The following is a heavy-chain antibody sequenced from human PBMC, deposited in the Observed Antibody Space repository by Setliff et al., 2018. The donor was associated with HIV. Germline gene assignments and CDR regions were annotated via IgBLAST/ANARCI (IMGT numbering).Heavy chain of an antibody. J-gene: IGHJ4*02. D-gene: IGHD2-15*01. CDR1: GYTFTNYY. CDR3: AREGQVVVTAKGFDY. CDR2: VNTVGGGA. V-gene: IGHV1-46*01. Sequence: ASVKVSCKTSGYTFTNYYMHWMRQAPGQGLEWMGVVNTVGGGASYAQMFQGRLTVTRDTSTSTVYMELSSLRSEDTAVYYCAREGQVVVTAKGFDYWGLGTLVTVSS.